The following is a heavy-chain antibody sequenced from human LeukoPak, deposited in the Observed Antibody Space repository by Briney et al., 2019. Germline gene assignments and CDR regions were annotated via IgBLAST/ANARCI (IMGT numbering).Heavy chain of an antibody. CDR3: ARIVMAGIGDGFDI. Sequence: PGGSLRLSCAASGFTFDDYDMSWVRQAPGKGLEWVSGINWNGGSTGYADSVKGRFTISRDNARNSLYLQMNSLRAEDTALYYCARIVMAGIGDGFDIWGQGTMVTVSS. J-gene: IGHJ3*02. V-gene: IGHV3-20*04. CDR1: GFTFDDYD. CDR2: INWNGGST. D-gene: IGHD3-22*01.